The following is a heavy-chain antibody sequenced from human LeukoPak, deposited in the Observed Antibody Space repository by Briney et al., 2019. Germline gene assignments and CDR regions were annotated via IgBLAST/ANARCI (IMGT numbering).Heavy chain of an antibody. V-gene: IGHV3-53*01. CDR3: ARSTVVTGRYYYYYMDV. Sequence: GSLRLSCAASGFTVSSNYMSWVRQAPGKGLEWVSVIDSGGSTYYADSVKGRFTISRDNSRNTLYLQMNSLRAEDTAVYYCARSTVVTGRYYYYYMDVWGKGTTVSVSS. J-gene: IGHJ6*03. CDR1: GFTVSSNY. D-gene: IGHD4-23*01. CDR2: IDSGGST.